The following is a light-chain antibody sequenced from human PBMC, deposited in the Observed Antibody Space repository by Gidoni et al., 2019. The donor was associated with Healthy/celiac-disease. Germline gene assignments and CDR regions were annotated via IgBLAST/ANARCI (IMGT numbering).Light chain of an antibody. CDR2: GKN. V-gene: IGLV3-19*01. Sequence: ALGQTVRITCQGDSLRSYYASWYQQKPGQAPVLVIYGKNNRPSGIPDRFSGSSSGNTASLTITGAQAEDEADYYCNSRDSSGNHQEFGGGTKLTVL. J-gene: IGLJ3*02. CDR3: NSRDSSGNHQE. CDR1: SLRSYY.